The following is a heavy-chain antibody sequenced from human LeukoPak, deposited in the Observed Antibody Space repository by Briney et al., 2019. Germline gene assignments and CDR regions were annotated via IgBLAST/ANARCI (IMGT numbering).Heavy chain of an antibody. Sequence: SETLSLTCAVYGGSFSGYYWSWIRQPPGKGLEWIGEINHSGSTNYNPSLKSRVTISVDTSKNQFSPKLSSVTAADTAVYYCARDFRYTYYYYYGMDVWGQGTTVTVSS. CDR1: GGSFSGYY. J-gene: IGHJ6*02. V-gene: IGHV4-34*01. CDR3: ARDFRYTYYYYYGMDV. D-gene: IGHD5-18*01. CDR2: INHSGST.